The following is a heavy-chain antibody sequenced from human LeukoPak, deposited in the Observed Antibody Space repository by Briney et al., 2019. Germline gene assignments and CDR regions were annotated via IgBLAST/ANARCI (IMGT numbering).Heavy chain of an antibody. CDR2: IYTSGST. J-gene: IGHJ5*02. D-gene: IGHD5-18*01. V-gene: IGHV4-61*02. CDR3: ARGIGYSYALDGRSWFDP. Sequence: PSETLSLTCTVSGGSISSGSYYWSWIRQPAGKGLEWIGRIYTSGSTNYNPSLKSRVTISVDTSKNQFSLKLSSVTAADTAVYYCARGIGYSYALDGRSWFDPWGQGTLVTVSS. CDR1: GGSISSGSYY.